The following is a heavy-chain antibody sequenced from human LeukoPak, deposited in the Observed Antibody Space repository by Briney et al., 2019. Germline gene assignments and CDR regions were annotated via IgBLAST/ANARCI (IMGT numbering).Heavy chain of an antibody. CDR1: GYTFTSYY. Sequence: GASVKVSCKASGYTFTSYYMHWVRQAPGQGLEWMGWINPNSGGTNYAQKFQGRVTMTRDTSISTAYMELSRLRSDDTAVYYCATPRGLGYDTFWFDPWGQGTLVTVSS. V-gene: IGHV1-2*02. J-gene: IGHJ5*02. D-gene: IGHD3-22*01. CDR3: ATPRGLGYDTFWFDP. CDR2: INPNSGGT.